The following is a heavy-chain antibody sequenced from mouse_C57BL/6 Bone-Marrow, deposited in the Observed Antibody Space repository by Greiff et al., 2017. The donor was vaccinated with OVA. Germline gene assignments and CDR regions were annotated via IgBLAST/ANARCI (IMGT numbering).Heavy chain of an antibody. V-gene: IGHV3-6*01. CDR3: ASRRVYSSFDY. D-gene: IGHD2-12*01. CDR2: ISYDGSN. J-gene: IGHJ2*01. Sequence: EVKLQESGPGLVKPSQSLSLTCSVTGYSITSGYYWNWIRQFPGNKLEWMGYISYDGSNNYNPSLKNRISITPDTSKNQFLLKLNSVTTEDTATYYCASRRVYSSFDYWGQGTTLTVSS. CDR1: GYSITSGYY.